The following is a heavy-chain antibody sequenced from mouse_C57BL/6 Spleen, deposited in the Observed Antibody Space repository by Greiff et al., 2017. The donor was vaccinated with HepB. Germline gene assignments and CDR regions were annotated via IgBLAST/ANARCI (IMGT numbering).Heavy chain of an antibody. CDR1: GYTFTSYW. Sequence: QVQLQQPGAELVKPGASVKLSCKASGYTFTSYWIHWVKQRPGQGLEWIGMIHPNSGSTNYNEKFKSKATLTVDKSSSTAYMQLSSLTSEDSAVYYCARGGLLEGAMDYWGQGTSVTVSS. V-gene: IGHV1-64*01. J-gene: IGHJ4*01. CDR3: ARGGLLEGAMDY. CDR2: IHPNSGST. D-gene: IGHD2-3*01.